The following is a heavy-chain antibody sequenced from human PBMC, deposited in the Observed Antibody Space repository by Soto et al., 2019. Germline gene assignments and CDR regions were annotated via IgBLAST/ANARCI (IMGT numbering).Heavy chain of an antibody. J-gene: IGHJ5*02. Sequence: ASVKVSCTASGYTFTGYYMHWVRQAPGQGLEWMGWINPNSGGTNYAQKFQGWVTMTRDTSISTAYMELSRLRSDDTAVYYCARTHLGCSGGSCYYNWFDPWGQGTLVTVSS. D-gene: IGHD2-15*01. CDR2: INPNSGGT. CDR3: ARTHLGCSGGSCYYNWFDP. V-gene: IGHV1-2*04. CDR1: GYTFTGYY.